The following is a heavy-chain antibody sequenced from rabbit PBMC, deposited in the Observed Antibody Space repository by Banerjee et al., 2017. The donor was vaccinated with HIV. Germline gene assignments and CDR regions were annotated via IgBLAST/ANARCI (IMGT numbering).Heavy chain of an antibody. CDR3: AREFYDGAAGYGHYFNL. V-gene: IGHV1S40*01. D-gene: IGHD6-1*01. J-gene: IGHJ4*01. CDR1: GFSFSSGYY. Sequence: EESGGDLVKPGASLTLTCTASGFSFSSGYYMCWVRQGPGKGLELIACIAVYSGNTYYASWAKGRFTISKTSSTTVTLQMTSLTAADTATYFCAREFYDGAAGYGHYFNLWGPGTLVTVS. CDR2: IAVYSGNT.